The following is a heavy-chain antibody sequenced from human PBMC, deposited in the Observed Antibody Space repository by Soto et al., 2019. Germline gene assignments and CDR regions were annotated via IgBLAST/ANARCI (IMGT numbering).Heavy chain of an antibody. Sequence: QITLKESGPPLVKPTQTLTLTCTFSGFSLSTSGVGVGWIRQPPGKALEWLALIYWDDDKRYSPSLKSRLTITKATSTNQVALTMTHMDPVDTATYYCAHSEYNTAMVPGWFDPWGQGTLVTVSS. CDR1: GFSLSTSGVG. D-gene: IGHD5-18*01. J-gene: IGHJ5*02. V-gene: IGHV2-5*02. CDR2: IYWDDDK. CDR3: AHSEYNTAMVPGWFDP.